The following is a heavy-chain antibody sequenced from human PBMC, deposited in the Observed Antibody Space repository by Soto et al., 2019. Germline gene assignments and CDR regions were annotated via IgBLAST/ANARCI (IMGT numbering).Heavy chain of an antibody. CDR3: ARHSYYYDSSGYSPFDY. Sequence: GESLKISCKGSGYSFTSYWISWVRQMPGKGLEWMGRIDPSDSYTNYSPSFQGHVTISADKSISTAYLQWSSLKASDTAMYYCARHSYYYDSSGYSPFDYWGQGTLVTVSS. D-gene: IGHD3-22*01. CDR2: IDPSDSYT. CDR1: GYSFTSYW. J-gene: IGHJ4*02. V-gene: IGHV5-10-1*01.